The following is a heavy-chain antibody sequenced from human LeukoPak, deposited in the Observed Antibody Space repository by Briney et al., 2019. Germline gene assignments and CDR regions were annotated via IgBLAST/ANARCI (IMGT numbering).Heavy chain of an antibody. CDR1: GFTFSSDD. Sequence: TGGSLRLSCAASGFTFSSDDMSWVRQAPGKGLAWVTGISGSGGSTYYADSVKGRFTISRDNSKNTLYLRMNSLRAKDTAVYYCAKHTYYYESSGTTALFDYWGQGTLVTVSS. J-gene: IGHJ4*02. D-gene: IGHD3-22*01. CDR2: ISGSGGST. CDR3: AKHTYYYESSGTTALFDY. V-gene: IGHV3-23*01.